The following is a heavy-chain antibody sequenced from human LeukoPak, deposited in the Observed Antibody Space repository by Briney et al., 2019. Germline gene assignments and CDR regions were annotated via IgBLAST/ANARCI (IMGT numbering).Heavy chain of an antibody. D-gene: IGHD4-17*01. V-gene: IGHV1-18*01. Sequence: ASVKVSCKASGYTFTTYGISWVRQAPGQGLEWMGWISAHNGNTNYAQKFQDRVTLTTDTSTSTAYMELRSLRSDDSAVYYCARDRFALYGDYGYWGQGTQVTVPS. CDR3: ARDRFALYGDYGY. CDR1: GYTFTTYG. J-gene: IGHJ4*02. CDR2: ISAHNGNT.